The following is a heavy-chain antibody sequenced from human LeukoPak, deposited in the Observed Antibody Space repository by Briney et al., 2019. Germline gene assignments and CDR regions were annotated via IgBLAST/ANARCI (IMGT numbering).Heavy chain of an antibody. Sequence: GASVKVSCKASGYTFTSYGISWVRQAPGQGLEWMGWISAYNGNTNYAQELQGRVTMTTDTSTSTAYMELRSLRSDDTAVYYCARDESYVVGATMVDYWGQGTLVTVSS. J-gene: IGHJ4*02. D-gene: IGHD1-26*01. CDR1: GYTFTSYG. CDR2: ISAYNGNT. CDR3: ARDESYVVGATMVDY. V-gene: IGHV1-18*01.